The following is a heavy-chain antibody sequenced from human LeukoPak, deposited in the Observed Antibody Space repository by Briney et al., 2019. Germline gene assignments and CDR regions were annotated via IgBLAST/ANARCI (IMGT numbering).Heavy chain of an antibody. CDR1: GFTFSSYV. J-gene: IGHJ4*02. D-gene: IGHD2-2*01. V-gene: IGHV3-30*18. CDR2: ISYDGSNK. Sequence: GGSLRLSCAASGFTFSSYVMHWVRQAPGKGREWGAVISYDGSNKYYADSVKGRFTISRDNSKKTRYLQMNSLRAEDTAVYYCAKDVVPAAIHTFDYWGRGTLVTVSS. CDR3: AKDVVPAAIHTFDY.